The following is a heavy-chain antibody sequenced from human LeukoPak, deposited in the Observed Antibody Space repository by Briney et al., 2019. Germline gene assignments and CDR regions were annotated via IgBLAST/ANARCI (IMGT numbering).Heavy chain of an antibody. V-gene: IGHV2-5*01. CDR3: AHRRGQLLPTVTDFDY. Sequence: SGPTLVKPTQTLTLTCTFSGFSLSTSGVGVVWIRHPPGKALEWLALIYWNDDKRYSPSLKSRLTITKDTSKNQVVLTMTNMDPVDTATYYCAHRRGQLLPTVTDFDYWGQGTLVTVSS. CDR1: GFSLSTSGVG. CDR2: IYWNDDK. J-gene: IGHJ4*02. D-gene: IGHD2-2*01.